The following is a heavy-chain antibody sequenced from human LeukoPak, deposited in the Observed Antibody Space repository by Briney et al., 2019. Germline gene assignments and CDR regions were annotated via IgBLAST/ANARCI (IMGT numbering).Heavy chain of an antibody. CDR2: INWSNITV. CDR3: AKDSSRGLSSAGILDH. J-gene: IGHJ4*02. Sequence: PGGSLRLSCVISGFRFDNFAMHWVRQAPGKGLEWVAGINWSNITVVYADAVKGRFTISRDNSKNSLYLLLNDLRAEDTAFYFCAKDSSRGLSSAGILDHWGPGTLVSVSP. V-gene: IGHV3-9*01. CDR1: GFRFDNFA. D-gene: IGHD6-25*01.